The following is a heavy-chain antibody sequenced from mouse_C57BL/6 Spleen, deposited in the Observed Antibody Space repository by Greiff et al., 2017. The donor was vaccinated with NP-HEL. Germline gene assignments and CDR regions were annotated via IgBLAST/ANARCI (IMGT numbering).Heavy chain of an antibody. J-gene: IGHJ2*01. V-gene: IGHV1-82*01. CDR3: ARGGEGYY. CDR1: GYAFSSSW. CDR2: IYPGDGDT. Sequence: QVQLKESGPELVKPGASVKISCKASGYAFSSSWMNWVKQRPGKGLEWIGRIYPGDGDTNYNGKFKGKATLTADKSSSTAYMQLSSLTSEDSAVYFCARGGEGYYWGQGTTLTVSS.